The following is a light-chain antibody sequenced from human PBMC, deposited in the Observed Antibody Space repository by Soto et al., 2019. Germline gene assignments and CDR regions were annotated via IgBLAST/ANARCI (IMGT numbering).Light chain of an antibody. CDR3: QQYDSYPFT. Sequence: DIQMTQSPSTLSASEGDRVTITCRASQSINNWLAWYQQKPGKAPKLLISKASNLKSGAPSRFSGTGSGTEFTLTISTLQPDDFARYYCQQYDSYPFTFGGGTKVEI. CDR1: QSINNW. J-gene: IGKJ4*01. V-gene: IGKV1-5*03. CDR2: KAS.